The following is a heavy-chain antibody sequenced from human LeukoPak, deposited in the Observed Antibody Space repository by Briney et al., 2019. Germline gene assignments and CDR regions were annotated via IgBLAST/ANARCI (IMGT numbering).Heavy chain of an antibody. D-gene: IGHD3-3*01. Sequence: GRSLRLSCTASGFTFGDYAMSWFRQAPGKGLEWVGFIRSKAYGGTTEYAASVKGRFTISRDDSKSIAYLQMNSLKTEDTAVYCCTRGENDFWSGYSTSGADFDYWGQGTLVTVSS. CDR2: IRSKAYGGTT. V-gene: IGHV3-49*03. J-gene: IGHJ4*02. CDR3: TRGENDFWSGYSTSGADFDY. CDR1: GFTFGDYA.